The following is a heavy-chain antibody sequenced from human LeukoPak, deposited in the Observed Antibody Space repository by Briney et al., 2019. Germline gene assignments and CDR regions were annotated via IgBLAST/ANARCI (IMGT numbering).Heavy chain of an antibody. Sequence: GGSLRLSCAASGFTFSGSAMHWVRQASGKGLEWVGRIRSKANSYATAYAASVKGRFTISRDDSKNTAYLQMNSLKTEDTAVYYCARGGYSYGYAYWGQGTLVTVSS. V-gene: IGHV3-73*01. J-gene: IGHJ4*02. CDR3: ARGGYSYGYAY. D-gene: IGHD5-18*01. CDR1: GFTFSGSA. CDR2: IRSKANSYAT.